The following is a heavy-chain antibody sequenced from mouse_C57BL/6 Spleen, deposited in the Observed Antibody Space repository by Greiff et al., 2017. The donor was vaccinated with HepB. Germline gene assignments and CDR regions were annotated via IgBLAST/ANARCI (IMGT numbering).Heavy chain of an antibody. D-gene: IGHD1-1*01. J-gene: IGHJ1*03. CDR1: GYSITSGYD. CDR3: ARDYGSGYFDV. Sequence: VQLKESGPGMVKPSQSLSLTCTVPGYSITSGYDWHWIRHFPGNKLEWMGYISYSGSTNYNPSLKSRISITHDTSKNHFFLKLNSVTTEDTATYYCARDYGSGYFDVWGTGTTVTVSS. CDR2: ISYSGST. V-gene: IGHV3-1*01.